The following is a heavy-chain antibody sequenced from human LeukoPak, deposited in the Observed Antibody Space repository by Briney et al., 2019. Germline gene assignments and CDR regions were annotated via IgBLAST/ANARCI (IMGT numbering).Heavy chain of an antibody. CDR1: GFPFCSSS. J-gene: IGHJ5*02. Sequence: PWTSAKIFCKTSGFPFCSSSAQWVRQAPGQRLEWLGWIGLGSGDTKYAQRVQESLTISRDMSTNTVYMELSSLRCEDTAVYYCAAKSYTDGCCWFDPWGEGTLVTVSS. CDR2: IGLGSGDT. CDR3: AAKSYTDGCCWFDP. V-gene: IGHV1-58*01. D-gene: IGHD3-10*01.